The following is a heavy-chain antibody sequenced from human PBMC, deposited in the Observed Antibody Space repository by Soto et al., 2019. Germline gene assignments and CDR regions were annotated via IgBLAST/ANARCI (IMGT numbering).Heavy chain of an antibody. D-gene: IGHD5-12*01. Sequence: EVQLVESGGGLVKPGGSLRLSCAASGLTFSNAWMSWVRQAPGKGLEWVGRIKSKTDGGTIDYAAPVQGRFTISRDDSKDTLYLQMNSLQIEDTAVYYCHTRTRAYSGYERGYWGQGTLVTVSS. CDR1: GLTFSNAW. V-gene: IGHV3-15*01. J-gene: IGHJ4*02. CDR2: IKSKTDGGTI. CDR3: HTRTRAYSGYERGY.